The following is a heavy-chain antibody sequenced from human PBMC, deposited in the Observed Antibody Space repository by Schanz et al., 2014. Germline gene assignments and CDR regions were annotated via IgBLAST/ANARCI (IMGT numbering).Heavy chain of an antibody. CDR2: ISGSGGST. D-gene: IGHD3-10*01. V-gene: IGHV3-23*04. CDR1: GFTFSSYA. Sequence: EVQLVESGGGLVQPGGSLRLSCAASGFTFSSYAMSWVRQAPGKGLEWVSAISGSGGSTYYADSVKGRFTIARDNSKNTLYLQMNSLRAEDTAVYYCAKSQYYGSGSYSDYYGVDVWGQGTTVTVSS. J-gene: IGHJ6*02. CDR3: AKSQYYGSGSYSDYYGVDV.